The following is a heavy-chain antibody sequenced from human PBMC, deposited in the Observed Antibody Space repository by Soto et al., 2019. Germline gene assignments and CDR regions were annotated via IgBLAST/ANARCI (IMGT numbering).Heavy chain of an antibody. CDR2: IYYSGST. J-gene: IGHJ6*03. V-gene: IGHV4-59*08. CDR3: ARHLSWNYYYYMDV. CDR1: GGSISSYY. Sequence: QVQLQESGPGLVKPSETLSLTCTVSGGSISSYYWSWIRQPPGKGLEWIGYIYYSGSTNYNPSLKSRVTISVDTSKNQFSPKLSSVTAADTAVYYCARHLSWNYYYYMDVWGKGTTVTVSS. D-gene: IGHD1-1*01.